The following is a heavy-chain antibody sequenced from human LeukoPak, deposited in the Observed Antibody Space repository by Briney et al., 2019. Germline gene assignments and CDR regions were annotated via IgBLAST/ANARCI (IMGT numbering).Heavy chain of an antibody. J-gene: IGHJ4*02. Sequence: GRSLRLSCTASGFTFGDYAMSWVRQAPGKGLEWVGFIRSKAYGGTTEYAASVKGRFTISRDDSKSIAYLQMNSLKTEDTAVYYCTSVVYYYDSSGYYYWGQGTLVTVSS. D-gene: IGHD3-22*01. V-gene: IGHV3-49*04. CDR3: TSVVYYYDSSGYYY. CDR2: IRSKAYGGTT. CDR1: GFTFGDYA.